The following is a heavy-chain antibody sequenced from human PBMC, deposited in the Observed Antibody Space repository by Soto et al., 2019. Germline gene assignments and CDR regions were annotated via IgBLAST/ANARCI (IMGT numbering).Heavy chain of an antibody. CDR3: ATSPIVVVVAGGYFDY. J-gene: IGHJ4*02. D-gene: IGHD2-15*01. V-gene: IGHV1-46*01. CDR2: INPSGGST. CDR1: GYTFTSYY. Sequence: AASVKVSCKASGYTFTSYYMHWVRQAPGQGLEWMGIINPSGGSTSYAQKFQGRVTMTRDTSTSTVYMELSSLRSEDTAVYYCATSPIVVVVAGGYFDYWGQGTLVTVSS.